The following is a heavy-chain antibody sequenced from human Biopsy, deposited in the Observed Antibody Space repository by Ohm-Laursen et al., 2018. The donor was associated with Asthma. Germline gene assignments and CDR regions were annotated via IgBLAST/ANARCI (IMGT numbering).Heavy chain of an antibody. V-gene: IGHV3-53*01. J-gene: IGHJ4*02. CDR3: ARGDSSGWSHYYFDY. CDR2: IYRGGTS. CDR1: GFTVSRDH. Sequence: SLRLSCAASGFTVSRDHMFWVRQAPGKGLEWVSVIYRGGTSDTADSARGRFTISRDFYKNTLYLQMDSLRAEDTAVYYCARGDSSGWSHYYFDYWGQGTLVTVSS. D-gene: IGHD6-19*01.